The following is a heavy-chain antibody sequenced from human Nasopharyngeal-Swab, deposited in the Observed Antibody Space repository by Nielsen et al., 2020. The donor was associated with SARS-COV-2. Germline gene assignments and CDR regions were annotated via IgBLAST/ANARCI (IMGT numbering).Heavy chain of an antibody. Sequence: VRQMPGKGLEWMGIIYPGDSDTRYSPSFQGQVTIPADKSISTAYLQWSSLKASDTAMYYCARAPYDFWSGYSMYYFDYWGQGTLVTVSS. CDR3: ARAPYDFWSGYSMYYFDY. D-gene: IGHD3-3*01. V-gene: IGHV5-51*01. CDR2: IYPGDSDT. J-gene: IGHJ4*02.